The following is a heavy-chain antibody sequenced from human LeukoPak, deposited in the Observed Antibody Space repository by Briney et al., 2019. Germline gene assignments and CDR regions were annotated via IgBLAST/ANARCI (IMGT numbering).Heavy chain of an antibody. J-gene: IGHJ5*02. CDR2: INHSGST. D-gene: IGHD3-3*01. V-gene: IGHV4-34*01. CDR3: AKTYYDFWRGPPHKGWFDP. Sequence: SETLSLTCAVYGGSFSGYYWSWIRQPPGKGLEWIGEINHSGSTNYNPSLKSRVTISVDTSKNQFSLKLSSVTAADTAVYYCAKTYYDFWRGPPHKGWFDPWGQGTLVTVSS. CDR1: GGSFSGYY.